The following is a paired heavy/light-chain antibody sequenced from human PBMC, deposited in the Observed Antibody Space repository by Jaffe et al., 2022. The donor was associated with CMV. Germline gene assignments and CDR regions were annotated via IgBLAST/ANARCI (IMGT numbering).Heavy chain of an antibody. J-gene: IGHJ4*02. Sequence: EVQLVESGGGLVQPGGSLRLSCAASGFTFSDYWMSWVRQAPGKGVEWVANIKEDGTVSNYVDSVRGRFTISRDKAKTSLFLEMNSLRADDTAVYYCAREVIGGTTDLDYWGQGTLVTVSS. CDR1: GFTFSDYW. D-gene: IGHD2-21*01. CDR2: IKEDGTVS. V-gene: IGHV3-7*03. CDR3: AREVIGGTTDLDY.
Light chain of an antibody. CDR1: RTVNNW. CDR2: KAS. V-gene: IGKV1-5*03. CDR3: QSSST. J-gene: IGKJ1*01. Sequence: DIQVAQSPSTLSASIGDRVTITCRASRTVNNWVAWYQQKPGKAPKLLIYKASTLQSGVPLRFSGSRSGTEFTLTITSLQPDDFATYYCQSSSTFGQGTKVEIK.